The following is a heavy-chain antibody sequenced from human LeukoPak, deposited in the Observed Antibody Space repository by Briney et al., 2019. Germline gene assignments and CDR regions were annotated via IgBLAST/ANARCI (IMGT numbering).Heavy chain of an antibody. V-gene: IGHV1-2*02. J-gene: IGHJ3*02. CDR1: GYTFTGYY. Sequence: GASVKVSSKASGYTFTGYYMHWVRQAPGQGLEWMGWINPNSGGTNYAQKFQGRVTMTRDTSISTAYMELSRLRSDDTAVYYCARADPFFDSSGYHYAFDIWGQGTMVTVSS. CDR2: INPNSGGT. CDR3: ARADPFFDSSGYHYAFDI. D-gene: IGHD3-22*01.